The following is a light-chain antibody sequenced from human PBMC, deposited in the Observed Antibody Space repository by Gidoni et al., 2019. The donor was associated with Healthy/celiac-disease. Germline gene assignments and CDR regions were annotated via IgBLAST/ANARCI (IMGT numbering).Light chain of an antibody. CDR2: DAS. V-gene: IGKV3-11*01. J-gene: IGKJ4*01. Sequence: EIVLTQSPATLSLSPGERATLLCRASQSVSSYLAWYQQKPGHAPRLLIYDASNRATGIPARFSGSGSVTDFTLTISSLEPEDFAVYYCQQRSNWPLTFGGGTKVEIK. CDR3: QQRSNWPLT. CDR1: QSVSSY.